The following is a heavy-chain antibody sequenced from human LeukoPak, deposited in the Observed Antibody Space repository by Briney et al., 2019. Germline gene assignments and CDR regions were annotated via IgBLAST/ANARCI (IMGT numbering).Heavy chain of an antibody. Sequence: PSQTLSLTCAVCGGSISSGGYSWSWIRQPPGKGLEWNGYIYHSGSTSYNPSLKSRVTVSVDRSTNQFSLKLSSVTAADTAVYYCARACGGTCYFDYWGQGTLVIVSS. CDR1: GGSISSGGYS. D-gene: IGHD2-15*01. CDR2: IYHSGST. CDR3: ARACGGTCYFDY. V-gene: IGHV4-30-2*01. J-gene: IGHJ4*02.